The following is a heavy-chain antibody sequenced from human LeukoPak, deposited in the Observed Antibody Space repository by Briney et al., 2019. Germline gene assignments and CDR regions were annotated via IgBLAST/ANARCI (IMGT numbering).Heavy chain of an antibody. V-gene: IGHV3-9*01. J-gene: IGHJ4*02. CDR2: ISWNSGRI. CDR3: ASGSTYYYDSSGYSEKDY. CDR1: GFTFDDYA. D-gene: IGHD3-22*01. Sequence: GGSLRLSCAASGFTFDDYAMHWVRQAPGKGLEWVSGISWNSGRIGYADSVKGRFTISRDNSKNTLYLQMNSLRAEDTAVYYCASGSTYYYDSSGYSEKDYWGQGTLVTVSS.